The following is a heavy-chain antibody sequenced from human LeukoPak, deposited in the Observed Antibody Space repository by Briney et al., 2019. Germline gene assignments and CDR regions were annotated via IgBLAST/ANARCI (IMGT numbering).Heavy chain of an antibody. CDR1: GGSISSYY. D-gene: IGHD6-13*01. Sequence: SETLSLTCTVSGGSISSYYWSWIRQPPGKGLEWIGYIYYSGSTNYNPSLKSRVTMSVDTSKNQFSLKLSSVTAADTAVYYCARASSSHSMAFDIWGQGTMVTVSS. CDR3: ARASSSHSMAFDI. J-gene: IGHJ3*02. CDR2: IYYSGST. V-gene: IGHV4-59*12.